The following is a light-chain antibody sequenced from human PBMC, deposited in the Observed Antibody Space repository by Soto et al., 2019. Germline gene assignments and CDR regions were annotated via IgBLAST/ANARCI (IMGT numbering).Light chain of an antibody. V-gene: IGKV3-15*01. CDR2: SAS. J-gene: IGKJ2*01. CDR3: QQGNNWPLT. CDR1: QSISTE. Sequence: EIAMTQSPATLSVSPGERATLSCRASQSISTELAWYQQIPGQPPRLLIYSASTRATGVPARFSGSGSGSDSTLTISELKSEDFAIYYLQQGNNWPLTFGQGTRLEI.